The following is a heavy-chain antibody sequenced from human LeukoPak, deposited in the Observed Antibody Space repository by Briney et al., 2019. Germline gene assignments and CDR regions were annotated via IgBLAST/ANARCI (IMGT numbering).Heavy chain of an antibody. CDR2: ISGSGGST. CDR1: GFTFSSYA. J-gene: IGHJ3*02. Sequence: PGGSLSLSCAASGFTFSSYAMSWVRQAPGKGLEWVSAISGSGGSTYYADSVKGRFTISRDNSKSTLYLQMNRLRAEDTAVYYCARVGTNDAFDIWGQGTMVTVSS. CDR3: ARVGTNDAFDI. V-gene: IGHV3-23*01.